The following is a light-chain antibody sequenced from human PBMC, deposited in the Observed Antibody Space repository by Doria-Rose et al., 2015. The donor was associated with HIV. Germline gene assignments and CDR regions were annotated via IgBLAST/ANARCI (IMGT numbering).Light chain of an antibody. CDR3: QQYYSYPPT. J-gene: IGKJ1*01. V-gene: IGKV1-8*01. CDR1: QDISNY. CDR2: AAS. Sequence: AIRMTQSPSSLSASTGDRVTITCRASQDISNYLAWYQQKPGKAPKLLIYAASTLQSGVPSRFSGSGSGKSEDFATYYCQQYYSYPPTFGQGTKVEVK.